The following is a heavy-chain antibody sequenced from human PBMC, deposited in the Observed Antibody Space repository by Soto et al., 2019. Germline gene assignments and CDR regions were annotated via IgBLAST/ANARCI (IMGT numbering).Heavy chain of an antibody. CDR1: GFTFSEYS. CDR2: ISSDGDIT. D-gene: IGHD3-9*01. J-gene: IGHJ5*02. V-gene: IGHV3-64D*06. CDR3: VKVSTFYDILTGYYSTNFFDP. Sequence: GGSLRLSCSASGFTFSEYSMHWVRQAPGKGLQYVSTISSDGDITYYADSVKGRFTISRDNSKNTLYLQMNSLRPEGTAVYYCVKVSTFYDILTGYYSTNFFDPWGQGTLVTVSS.